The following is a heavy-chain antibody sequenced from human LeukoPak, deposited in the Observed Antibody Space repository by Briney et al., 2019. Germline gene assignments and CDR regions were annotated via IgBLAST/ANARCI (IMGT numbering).Heavy chain of an antibody. V-gene: IGHV4-38-2*01. CDR2: IHYSGST. CDR1: GYSISSGYY. CDR3: ARSNGDYNWFDP. Sequence: PSETLSLTCAVSGYSISSGYYWGWIRQPPGKGLEWIGAIHYSGSTYYNPSLKSRVTISVDTSKNQFSLKLSSVTAADTAVYYCARSNGDYNWFDPWGQGTLVTVSS. D-gene: IGHD4-17*01. J-gene: IGHJ5*02.